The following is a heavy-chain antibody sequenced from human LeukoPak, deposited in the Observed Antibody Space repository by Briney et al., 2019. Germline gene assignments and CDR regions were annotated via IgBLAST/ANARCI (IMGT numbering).Heavy chain of an antibody. CDR3: ARPKAGYSSTDAFDI. Sequence: SETLSLTCAVYGGSFSGYYWSWIRQPPGKGLEWIGEINHSGSTNYNPSLKSPVTMSVDTSRNQFSLKLSSVTAADTAVYYCARPKAGYSSTDAFDIWGQGTMVTVSS. D-gene: IGHD6-19*01. V-gene: IGHV4-34*01. J-gene: IGHJ3*02. CDR1: GGSFSGYY. CDR2: INHSGST.